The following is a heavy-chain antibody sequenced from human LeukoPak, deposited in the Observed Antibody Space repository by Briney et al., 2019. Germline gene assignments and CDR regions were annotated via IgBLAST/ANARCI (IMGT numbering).Heavy chain of an antibody. V-gene: IGHV1-18*01. CDR1: GGTFSSYA. CDR2: ISAYNGNT. D-gene: IGHD5-18*01. CDR3: ARDVPQQRNTQLWLRHDAFDI. J-gene: IGHJ3*02. Sequence: ASVKVSCKASGGTFSSYAISWVRQAPGQGLEWMGWISAYNGNTNYAQKLQGRVTMTTDTSTSTAYMELRSLRSDDTAVYYCARDVPQQRNTQLWLRHDAFDIWGQGTMVTVSS.